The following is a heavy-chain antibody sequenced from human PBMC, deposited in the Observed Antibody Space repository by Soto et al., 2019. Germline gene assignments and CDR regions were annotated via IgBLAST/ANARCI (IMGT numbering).Heavy chain of an antibody. J-gene: IGHJ4*02. CDR2: ISSSSSTI. CDR3: ARDPLGDSSGYPYYFDY. D-gene: IGHD3-22*01. CDR1: GFTFSSYS. V-gene: IGHV3-48*02. Sequence: EVQLVESGGGLVQPGGSLRLSCAASGFTFSSYSMNWVRQAPGKGLEWVSYISSSSSTIYYADSVKGRFTISRDNAKNSLYLQMNSLRDEDTAVYYCARDPLGDSSGYPYYFDYWGQGPLVTVSS.